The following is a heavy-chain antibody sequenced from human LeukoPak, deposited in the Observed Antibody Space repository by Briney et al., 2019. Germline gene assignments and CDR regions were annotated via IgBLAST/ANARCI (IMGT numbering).Heavy chain of an antibody. CDR1: GFTFSSYS. CDR2: ISSSSSYI. D-gene: IGHD6-13*01. CDR3: ARVGSSSWYSRDYYYYTDV. Sequence: GGSLRLSCAASGFTFSSYSMNWVRQAPGKGLEWVSSISSSSSYIYYADSVKGRFTISRDNAKNSLYLQMNSLRAEDTAVYYCARVGSSSWYSRDYYYYTDVWGKGTTVTISS. V-gene: IGHV3-21*01. J-gene: IGHJ6*03.